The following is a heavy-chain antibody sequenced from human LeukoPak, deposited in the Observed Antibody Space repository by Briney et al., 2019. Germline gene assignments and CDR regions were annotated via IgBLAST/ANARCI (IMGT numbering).Heavy chain of an antibody. CDR1: GYTFTSYG. Sequence: ASVKVSCKASGYTFTSYGISWVRQAPGQGLEWMGWISAYNGNTNYALKLQGRVTMTRDTSTSTVYMELSSLRSEDTAVYYCARETTPFYDSSGYSLFDPWGQGTLVTVSS. J-gene: IGHJ5*02. CDR3: ARETTPFYDSSGYSLFDP. D-gene: IGHD3-22*01. V-gene: IGHV1-18*01. CDR2: ISAYNGNT.